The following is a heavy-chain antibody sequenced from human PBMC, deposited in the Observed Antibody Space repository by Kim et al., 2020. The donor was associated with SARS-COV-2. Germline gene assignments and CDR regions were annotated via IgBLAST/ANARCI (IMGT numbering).Heavy chain of an antibody. CDR1: GYTFTSYG. V-gene: IGHV1-18*01. Sequence: ASVKVSCKASGYTFTSYGISWVRQAPGQGLEWMGWISAYNGNTNYAQKLQGRVTMTSDTSTSTAYMELRSLRSDDTAVYYCARAQVDCSSTSCYQTPWEPNVDYWGQGTLVTVST. CDR2: ISAYNGNT. CDR3: ARAQVDCSSTSCYQTPWEPNVDY. D-gene: IGHD2-2*01. J-gene: IGHJ4*02.